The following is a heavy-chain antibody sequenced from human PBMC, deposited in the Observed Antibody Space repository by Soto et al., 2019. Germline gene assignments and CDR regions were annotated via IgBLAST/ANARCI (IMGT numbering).Heavy chain of an antibody. CDR3: ARVPRYYYYGMDV. CDR1: GGSISSSNW. Sequence: QVQLQESCPGLVKPSGTLSLTCAVSGGSISSSNWWSWVRQPPGKGLAWIGEIYHSGSTNYNPSLKSRDTIAVDKSKNQFSLKLSSVTAAGTAVYYCARVPRYYYYGMDVWGQGTTVTDSS. V-gene: IGHV4-4*02. J-gene: IGHJ6*02. CDR2: IYHSGST.